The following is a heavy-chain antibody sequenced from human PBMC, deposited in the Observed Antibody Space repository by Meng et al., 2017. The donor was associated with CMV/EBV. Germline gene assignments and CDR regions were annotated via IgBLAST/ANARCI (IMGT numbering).Heavy chain of an antibody. CDR1: LVTPSSYC. J-gene: IGHJ2*01. V-gene: IGHV3-7*01. Sequence: LSCAASLVTPSSYCMSWVRQAPGKGLEWVANIKQDGSEKYYVDSVKGRFTISRDNAKNSLYLQMNSLRAEDTAVYYCARIVTQWRYCSSTSCYKSGYFDLWGRGTLVTVSS. CDR3: ARIVTQWRYCSSTSCYKSGYFDL. D-gene: IGHD2-2*01. CDR2: IKQDGSEK.